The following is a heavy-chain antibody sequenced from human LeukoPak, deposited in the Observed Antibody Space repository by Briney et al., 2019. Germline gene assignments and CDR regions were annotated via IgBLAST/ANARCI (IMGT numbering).Heavy chain of an antibody. V-gene: IGHV1-2*02. D-gene: IGHD6-19*01. Sequence: ASVKVSCKASGYTFIGYFMHWVRQAPGQGLEWMGWINPNSGATNYAQKFQGRVTMTRDTSISTAYMELSRLRSEDTAVYYCAFSSGLGRYYYYYYMDVWGKGTTVTVSS. CDR3: AFSSGLGRYYYYYYMDV. J-gene: IGHJ6*03. CDR1: GYTFIGYF. CDR2: INPNSGAT.